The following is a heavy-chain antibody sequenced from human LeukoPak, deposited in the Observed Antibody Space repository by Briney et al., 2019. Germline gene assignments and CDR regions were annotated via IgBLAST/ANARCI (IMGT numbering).Heavy chain of an antibody. J-gene: IGHJ4*02. Sequence: GGSLRLSCAASGFTFSNYWMHWVRQAPGKGLVWVSRINSDERSITYADSVKGRLTISRDNAKNTLYLQMNSLRAEDTAVYYCARGIYGGNPADYWGQGTLVTVSS. D-gene: IGHD4-23*01. CDR1: GFTFSNYW. CDR2: INSDERSI. CDR3: ARGIYGGNPADY. V-gene: IGHV3-74*01.